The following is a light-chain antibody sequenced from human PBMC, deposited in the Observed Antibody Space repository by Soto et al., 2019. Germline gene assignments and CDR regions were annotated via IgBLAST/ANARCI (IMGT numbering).Light chain of an antibody. J-gene: IGLJ2*01. CDR3: QSYDSSLSGSV. CDR2: DNS. V-gene: IGLV1-40*01. Sequence: QLVLTQPPSVSGAPGQRVTISCTGSSSNIGAGSDVHWYQQLPGTAPKLLIYDNSNRPSGVPDRFSGSKSGTSASLAITGLQAEDEADYYCQSYDSSLSGSVFGGGTQLTVL. CDR1: SSNIGAGSD.